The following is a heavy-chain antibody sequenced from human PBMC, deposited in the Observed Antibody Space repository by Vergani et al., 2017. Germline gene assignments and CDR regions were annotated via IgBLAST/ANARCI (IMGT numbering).Heavy chain of an antibody. CDR3: ARSSGYYSYYFDF. CDR1: GGTFSSNY. CDR2: IIPIFGTT. D-gene: IGHD3-22*01. V-gene: IGHV1-69*13. Sequence: QGQLAQSGADVKKPGSSVKVSCKASGGTFSSNYISWVRQAPGQGLEWMGRIIPIFGTTSYAQKFQGRVTILADDSTSTAYMELSSLRSEDTAVYYCARSSGYYSYYFDFWGQGTLVTVSS. J-gene: IGHJ4*02.